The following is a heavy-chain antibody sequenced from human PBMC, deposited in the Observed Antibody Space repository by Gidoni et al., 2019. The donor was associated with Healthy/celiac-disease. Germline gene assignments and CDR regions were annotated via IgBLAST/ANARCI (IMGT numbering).Heavy chain of an antibody. J-gene: IGHJ6*02. CDR1: GGSISSYY. CDR2: IYYSGST. CDR3: AREKAGSGPNWGYYYYYYGMDV. V-gene: IGHV4-59*01. Sequence: QVQLQESGPGLVKPSETLSLTCTVSGGSISSYYWSWIRQPPGKGLEWIGYIYYSGSTNYNPSLKSRVTISVDTSKNQFSLKLSSVTAADTAVYYCAREKAGSGPNWGYYYYYYGMDVWGQGTTVTVSS. D-gene: IGHD7-27*01.